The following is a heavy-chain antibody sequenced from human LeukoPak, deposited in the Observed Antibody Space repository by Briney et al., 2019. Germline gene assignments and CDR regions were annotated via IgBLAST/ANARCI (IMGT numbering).Heavy chain of an antibody. J-gene: IGHJ4*02. V-gene: IGHV1-24*01. Sequence: ASVKVSCKVSGYTLTELSMHWVRQAPGKGLEWMGGFDPEDGETIYAQKFQGRVTMTEDTSTDTAYMELSSLRPEDTAVYYCAKGHYYDSTDKYSYADFWGQGTLVTVSS. CDR3: AKGHYYDSTDKYSYADF. D-gene: IGHD3-22*01. CDR1: GYTLTELS. CDR2: FDPEDGET.